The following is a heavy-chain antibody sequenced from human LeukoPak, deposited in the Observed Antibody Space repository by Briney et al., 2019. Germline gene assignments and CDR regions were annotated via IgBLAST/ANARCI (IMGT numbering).Heavy chain of an antibody. D-gene: IGHD1-1*01. V-gene: IGHV3-13*01. CDR3: ARDVYNMGDY. Sequence: GGSLRLSCAASGFTFSSYDMHWVRQATGKGLEWVSGIGIAGDTYYAGSVKGRLTITRENAKNSLYLQMNSLRAGDTAVYYCARDVYNMGDYWGQGTLVTVSS. J-gene: IGHJ4*02. CDR1: GFTFSSYD. CDR2: IGIAGDT.